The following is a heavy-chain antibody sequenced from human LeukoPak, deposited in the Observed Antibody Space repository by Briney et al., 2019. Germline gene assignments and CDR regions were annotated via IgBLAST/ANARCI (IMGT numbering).Heavy chain of an antibody. CDR3: ARALGYSSGWYSGYYFDY. D-gene: IGHD6-19*01. J-gene: IGHJ4*02. CDR2: IYSGGST. Sequence: GGSLRLSCAASGFTVSSNYMSWVRQAPGKGLEWVSVIYSGGSTYYADSVKGRFTISRDNSKNTLYLQMNSLRAEDTAVYYCARALGYSSGWYSGYYFDYWGQGTLVTVSS. V-gene: IGHV3-53*01. CDR1: GFTVSSNY.